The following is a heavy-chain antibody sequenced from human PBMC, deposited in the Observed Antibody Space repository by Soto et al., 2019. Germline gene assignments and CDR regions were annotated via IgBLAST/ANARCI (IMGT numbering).Heavy chain of an antibody. J-gene: IGHJ4*02. Sequence: EVVLVESGGSVVRPGGSLRLSCAASGFIFDDFSLSWVRQFPGKGLEWVAGINWGGSNEGYADSVKGRFTISRDNAKNSLYLQMSSLRADVTALYSCAKDDRAAVPLGFWGQGTLVTVSS. CDR2: INWGGSNE. V-gene: IGHV3-20*04. CDR1: GFIFDDFS. CDR3: AKDDRAAVPLGF. D-gene: IGHD6-13*01.